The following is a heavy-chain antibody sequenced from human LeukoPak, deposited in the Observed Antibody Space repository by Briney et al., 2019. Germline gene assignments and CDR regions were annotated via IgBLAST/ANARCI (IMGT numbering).Heavy chain of an antibody. CDR1: GFTFSSYA. CDR3: ARGMLKQWLALDY. CDR2: ISGSGGST. D-gene: IGHD6-19*01. J-gene: IGHJ4*02. V-gene: IGHV3-23*01. Sequence: GGSLRLSCAASGFTFSSYAMSWVRQAPGKGLEWVSAISGSGGSTYYADSVKGRFTISGDNSKNTLYLQMNSLRAEDMAVYYCARGMLKQWLALDYWGQGTLVTVSS.